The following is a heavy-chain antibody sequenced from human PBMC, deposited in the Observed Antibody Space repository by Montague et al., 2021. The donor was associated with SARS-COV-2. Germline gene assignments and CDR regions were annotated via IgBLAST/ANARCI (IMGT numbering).Heavy chain of an antibody. CDR2: VFYNGTT. Sequence: SETLSLTCTVSGSSFASSSFYWAWIRQPPGKGLEWLGNVFYNGTTSYNPSLKSRVTISMDTSKNQFSLNLRSMTGADTAVYYCARGGGGKNSPLYYGLDAWGQGTTAIVAS. CDR3: ARGGGGKNSPLYYGLDA. V-gene: IGHV4-39*07. D-gene: IGHD4-23*01. CDR1: GSSFASSSFY. J-gene: IGHJ6*02.